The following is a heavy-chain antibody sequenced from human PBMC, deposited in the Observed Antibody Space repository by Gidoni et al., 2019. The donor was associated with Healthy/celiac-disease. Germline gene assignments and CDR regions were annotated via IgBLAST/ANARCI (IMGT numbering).Heavy chain of an antibody. D-gene: IGHD5-12*01. Sequence: QVQLVQSGAEVKKPGASVKVSCKASGYTFTSYYMHWVRQAPGQGPEWMGIINPSGGSTSYAQKFQGRVTMTRDTSTSTVYMELSSLRSEDTAVYYCARAGRLRRPLPLYYYYMDVWGKGTTVTVSS. V-gene: IGHV1-46*01. CDR3: ARAGRLRRPLPLYYYYMDV. J-gene: IGHJ6*03. CDR2: INPSGGST. CDR1: GYTFTSYY.